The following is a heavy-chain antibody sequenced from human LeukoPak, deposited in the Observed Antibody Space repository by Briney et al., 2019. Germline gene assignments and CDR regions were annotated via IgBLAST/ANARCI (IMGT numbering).Heavy chain of an antibody. CDR2: IYSGGST. J-gene: IGHJ4*02. V-gene: IGHV3-53*01. CDR1: GFIVSSKY. CDR3: APDDLTDGYKGY. D-gene: IGHD5-24*01. Sequence: GGSLRLSCAVSGFIVSSKYMSGVRQAPGKGLEWVSVIYSGGSTNYADSVKGRFTISRDNSKNTLYLQMNTLRAEDTAVYYCAPDDLTDGYKGYWGQGTLVTVSS.